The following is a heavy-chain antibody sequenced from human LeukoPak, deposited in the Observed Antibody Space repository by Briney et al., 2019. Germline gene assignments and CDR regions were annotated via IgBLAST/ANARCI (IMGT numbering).Heavy chain of an antibody. CDR2: ISGSGGST. CDR3: AKLVSLGYCSSTSCPDY. CDR1: GFTFSSYA. D-gene: IGHD2-2*01. Sequence: GGSLRLSCAASGFTFSSYAMSWVRQAPGKGLEWVSAISGSGGSTYYADSVKGRFTISRDNSKNTLYLQMNSLRAEDTAVYYCAKLVSLGYCSSTSCPDYWGQGTLVTVSS. V-gene: IGHV3-23*01. J-gene: IGHJ4*02.